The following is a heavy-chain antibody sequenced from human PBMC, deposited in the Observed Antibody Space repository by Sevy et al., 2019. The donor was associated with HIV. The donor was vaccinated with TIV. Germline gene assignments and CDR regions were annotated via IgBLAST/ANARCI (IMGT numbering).Heavy chain of an antibody. D-gene: IGHD6-6*01. J-gene: IGHJ6*02. CDR1: GDSISGYY. CDR2: IYYSGRT. Sequence: SETLSLTCTVSGDSISGYYWSWIRQPPGKGLEWIGYIYYSGRTNYNPSVKSRVTISEDRSKNQLSLKLTSVTAADTAVYYCARQFQEYYYGVDVWGQGTMVTVSS. V-gene: IGHV4-59*01. CDR3: ARQFQEYYYGVDV.